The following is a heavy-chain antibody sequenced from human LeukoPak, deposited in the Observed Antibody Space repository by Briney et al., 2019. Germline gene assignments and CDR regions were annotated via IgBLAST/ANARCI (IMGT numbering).Heavy chain of an antibody. Sequence: SETLSLTCAVYGESFSGYYWSWIRQLPGKGLEWIGEINHSGSTNYNPSLKSRVTISVDTSKNQFSLKLSSVTAADSAVYYCRRNGDYVSWEVDAFDIWGQGTMVTVSS. J-gene: IGHJ3*02. V-gene: IGHV4-34*01. CDR3: RRNGDYVSWEVDAFDI. CDR1: GESFSGYY. D-gene: IGHD4-17*01. CDR2: INHSGST.